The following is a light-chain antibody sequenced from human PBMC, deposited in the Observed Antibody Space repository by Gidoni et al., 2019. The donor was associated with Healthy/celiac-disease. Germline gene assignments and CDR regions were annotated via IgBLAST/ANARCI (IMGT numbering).Light chain of an antibody. Sequence: EIVMTQSPATLSVSPGERATLSCRASQSVSSNLAWYQQTPGQAPRLLIYGASTRATGIPARFSGSGSGTEFTLTISSLQSEDFAVYDCQQYNNWPPVTFGQGTKVEIK. V-gene: IGKV3-15*01. CDR1: QSVSSN. J-gene: IGKJ1*01. CDR2: GAS. CDR3: QQYNNWPPVT.